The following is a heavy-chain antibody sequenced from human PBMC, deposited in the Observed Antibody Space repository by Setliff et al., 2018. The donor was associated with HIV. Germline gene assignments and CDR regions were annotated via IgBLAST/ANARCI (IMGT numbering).Heavy chain of an antibody. Sequence: GGSLRLSCVVSGFTTFNPVWMSWVRQAPGKGLEWVANIKQDGSEKYYVDSVKGRFTISRDNAKNSLFLQMNSLRAEDTAVYYCAREYCNSTSCYGYSGDYWGQGTLVTVSS. CDR3: AREYCNSTSCYGYSGDY. D-gene: IGHD2-2*01. CDR1: GFTTFNPVW. CDR2: IKQDGSEK. J-gene: IGHJ4*02. V-gene: IGHV3-7*01.